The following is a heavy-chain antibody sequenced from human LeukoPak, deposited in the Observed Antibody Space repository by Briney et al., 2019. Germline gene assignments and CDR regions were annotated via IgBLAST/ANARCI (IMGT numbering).Heavy chain of an antibody. V-gene: IGHV1-2*02. J-gene: IGHJ6*03. D-gene: IGHD6-6*01. CDR1: GYTFTSYY. CDR3: ARADLFHSSSSFLSWTYMDV. CDR2: INPNSGGT. Sequence: PVASVKVSCKASGYTFTSYYMHWVRQAPGQGLEWMGWINPNSGGTNYARKFQGRVTMTRDTSISTAYMELSRLRSDDTAVYYCARADLFHSSSSFLSWTYMDVWGKGTTVTVSS.